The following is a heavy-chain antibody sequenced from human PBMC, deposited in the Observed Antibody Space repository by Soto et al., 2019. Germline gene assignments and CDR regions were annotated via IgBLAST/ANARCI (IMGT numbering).Heavy chain of an antibody. CDR1: GYTFTSYG. Sequence: EASVKVSCKASGYTFTSYGISWARQAPGQGLEWMGWISAYNGNTNYAQKLQGRVTMTTDTSTSTAYMELRSLRSDDTAVYYCARDRVDTRDYYYYGMDVWGQGTTVTVSS. CDR3: ARDRVDTRDYYYYGMDV. J-gene: IGHJ6*02. D-gene: IGHD5-18*01. V-gene: IGHV1-18*01. CDR2: ISAYNGNT.